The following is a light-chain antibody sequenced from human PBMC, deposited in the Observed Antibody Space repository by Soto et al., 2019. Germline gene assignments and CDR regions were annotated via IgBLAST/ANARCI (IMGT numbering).Light chain of an antibody. CDR3: LQDYNYPRT. Sequence: IQMTQSPSSLSASVGDRFTITCRASHGIRNDLGWYQQKTGKAPKLLIYAASSLQSGVPSRFSGSGSGTDFTLTISRLQPEDFGTYYCLQDYNYPRTFGQGNKVDIK. CDR2: AAS. V-gene: IGKV1-6*01. CDR1: HGIRND. J-gene: IGKJ1*01.